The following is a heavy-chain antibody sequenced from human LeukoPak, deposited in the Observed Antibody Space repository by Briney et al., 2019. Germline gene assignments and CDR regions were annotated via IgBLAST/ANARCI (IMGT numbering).Heavy chain of an antibody. Sequence: GGSLRLPCAASGFTFSSYSMNWVRQAPGKGLEWVSSISSSSSYIYYADSVKGRFTISRDNAKNSLYLQMNSLRAEDTAVYYCARDRSSGYNSYWGQGTMVTVSS. D-gene: IGHD3-22*01. CDR2: ISSSSSYI. CDR1: GFTFSSYS. V-gene: IGHV3-21*01. J-gene: IGHJ3*01. CDR3: ARDRSSGYNSY.